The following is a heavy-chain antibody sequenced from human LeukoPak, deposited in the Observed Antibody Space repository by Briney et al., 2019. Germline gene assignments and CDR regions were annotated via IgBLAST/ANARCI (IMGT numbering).Heavy chain of an antibody. CDR2: ISGSGGST. CDR3: AKEHVAFIAAADLFDY. D-gene: IGHD6-13*01. CDR1: GFTFSSYA. J-gene: IGHJ4*02. Sequence: PGGSLRLSCAASGFTFSSYAMSWVRQAPGKGLEWVSAISGSGGSTYYADSVKGRFTISRDNSKNTLYLQMNSLRAEDTAVYYCAKEHVAFIAAADLFDYWGQGTLVTVSS. V-gene: IGHV3-23*01.